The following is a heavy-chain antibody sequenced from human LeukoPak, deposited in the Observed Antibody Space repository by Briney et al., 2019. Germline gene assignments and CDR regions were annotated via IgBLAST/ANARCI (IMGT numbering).Heavy chain of an antibody. J-gene: IGHJ4*02. V-gene: IGHV1-2*06. CDR1: GYTFTDFY. D-gene: IGHD4-17*01. CDR3: ASPHDYVDFGRFDY. Sequence: GASVTVSCTASGYTFTDFYIHWARQAPGQGLEWMGRINPNSGGTNYAQKFQGRVTMSRDTSVSTAYMELSRLRSDDTAFYYCASPHDYVDFGRFDYWGQGTLVTVSS. CDR2: INPNSGGT.